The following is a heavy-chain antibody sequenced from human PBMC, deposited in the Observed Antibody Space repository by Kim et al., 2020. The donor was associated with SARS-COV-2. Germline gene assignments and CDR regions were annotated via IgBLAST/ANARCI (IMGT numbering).Heavy chain of an antibody. CDR1: GFTFSSYE. V-gene: IGHV3-48*03. CDR2: ISSSGTTI. CDR3: ARGGTYYDFWSGYYNYYYGMGV. D-gene: IGHD3-3*01. Sequence: GGSLRLSCAASGFTFSSYEMNWVRQAPGKGLEWVSYISSSGTTIYYADSVKGRFTISRDNAKNSLYLQMNSLRAEDTAVYYCARGGTYYDFWSGYYNYYYGMGVWGQGTTVTLSS. J-gene: IGHJ6*02.